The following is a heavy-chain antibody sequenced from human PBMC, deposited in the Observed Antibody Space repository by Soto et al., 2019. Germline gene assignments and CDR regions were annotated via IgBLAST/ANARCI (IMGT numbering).Heavy chain of an antibody. Sequence: GGSLRLSCAASGFTFSSYSMNWVRQAAGKGLEWVSSISSSSSYIYYADSAKGRFTISRDNAKNSLYLQMNSLRAEDTAVYYCARVPHSGYEQARPIDYWGQGTLVTVSS. J-gene: IGHJ4*02. D-gene: IGHD5-12*01. V-gene: IGHV3-21*01. CDR3: ARVPHSGYEQARPIDY. CDR2: ISSSSSYI. CDR1: GFTFSSYS.